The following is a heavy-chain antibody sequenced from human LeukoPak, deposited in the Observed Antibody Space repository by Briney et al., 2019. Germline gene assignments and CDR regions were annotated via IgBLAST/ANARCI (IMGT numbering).Heavy chain of an antibody. V-gene: IGHV3-33*01. CDR2: IWYDGSNK. CDR1: GLTFSSYG. CDR3: ARLGSGWSFDF. Sequence: GRSLRLSCAASGLTFSSYGIDWVRQAPGKGLEWVAVIWYDGSNKYYADSVKGRFTISRDNSKNTVSLQMNSLRAEDTAVYYCARLGSGWSFDFWGQGTLVAVSS. J-gene: IGHJ4*02. D-gene: IGHD6-19*01.